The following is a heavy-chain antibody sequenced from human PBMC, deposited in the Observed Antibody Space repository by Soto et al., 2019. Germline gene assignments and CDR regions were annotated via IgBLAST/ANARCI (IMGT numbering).Heavy chain of an antibody. CDR3: AAGAIASDYYYYYMYV. CDR1: GFTFTSSA. V-gene: IGHV1-58*02. CDR2: IVVGSGNT. D-gene: IGHD6-13*01. J-gene: IGHJ6*03. Sequence: ASVKVSCKASGFTFTSSAMQWVRQARGQRLEWIGWIVVGSGNTNYAQKFQERVTITRDMSTSTAYMELSSLRSEDTAVYYCAAGAIASDYYYYYMYVWGKGTTVPVSS.